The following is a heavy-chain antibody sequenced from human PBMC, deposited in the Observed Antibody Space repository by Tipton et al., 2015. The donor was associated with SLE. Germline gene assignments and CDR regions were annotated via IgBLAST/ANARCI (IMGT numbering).Heavy chain of an antibody. CDR3: ARGEGSGWFVDGFDI. V-gene: IGHV4-61*09. J-gene: IGHJ3*02. D-gene: IGHD6-19*01. Sequence: TLSLTCTVSGGSISSGSYYWSWIRQPAGKGLEWIGHIYTSGSTNYNPSLKSRVTISVDTSKNQFSLKLSSVTVADTAVYHCARGEGSGWFVDGFDIWGQGTMVTVSS. CDR1: GGSISSGSYY. CDR2: IYTSGST.